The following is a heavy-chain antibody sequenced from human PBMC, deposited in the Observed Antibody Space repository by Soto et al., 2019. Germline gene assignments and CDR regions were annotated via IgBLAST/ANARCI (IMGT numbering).Heavy chain of an antibody. Sequence: QVQLVESGGGVVQPGRSLRLSCAASGLTFSSYGMHWVRQATGKGLEWVAVISDDGGTEYFADSVKGRFTISRDNSKNTLYLQMNSLRPEDTAVYYCAKEGGYRGAGGYLSFDHWGQGTLVTVSS. J-gene: IGHJ4*02. CDR2: ISDDGGTE. CDR1: GLTFSSYG. V-gene: IGHV3-30*18. D-gene: IGHD3-10*01. CDR3: AKEGGYRGAGGYLSFDH.